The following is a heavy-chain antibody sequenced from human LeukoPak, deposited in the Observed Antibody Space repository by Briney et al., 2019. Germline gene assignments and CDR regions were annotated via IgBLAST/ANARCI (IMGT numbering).Heavy chain of an antibody. CDR2: INHSGST. Sequence: ETLSLTCAVYGGSFSGYYWSWIRQPPGKGLEWIGEINHSGSTNYNPSLKSRVTISVDTSKNQFSLKLSSVTAADTAVYYCARDPYSSSWTKLGGFDYWGQGTLVTVSS. J-gene: IGHJ4*02. V-gene: IGHV4-34*01. CDR1: GGSFSGYY. CDR3: ARDPYSSSWTKLGGFDY. D-gene: IGHD6-13*01.